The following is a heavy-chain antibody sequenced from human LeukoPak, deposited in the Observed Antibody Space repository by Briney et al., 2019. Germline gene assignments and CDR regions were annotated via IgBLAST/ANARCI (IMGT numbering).Heavy chain of an antibody. CDR2: INDDGTYT. CDR1: GFTSSSYW. Sequence: GGSLRLSCARSGFTSSSYWMHWVHQVPGNGLVWVSRINDDGTYTVYADSVKGRFTISRDNAKNTLYLQMNSLRAEDTAVYYCAKDGPYYGDYYYYYMDVWGKGTTVTISS. V-gene: IGHV3-74*01. D-gene: IGHD4-17*01. J-gene: IGHJ6*03. CDR3: AKDGPYYGDYYYYYMDV.